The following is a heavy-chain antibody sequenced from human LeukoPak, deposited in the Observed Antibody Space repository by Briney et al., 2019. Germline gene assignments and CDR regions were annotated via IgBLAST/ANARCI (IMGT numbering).Heavy chain of an antibody. CDR1: GYTFTRYY. D-gene: IGHD2-2*01. CDR3: AREGCSSTSCYPDY. V-gene: IGHV1-46*01. CDR2: INPSGGGT. Sequence: GASVNVSCKASGYTFTRYYMHWVRQAPGQGLEWMGIINPSGGGTSNAQKFQGRVTMTRDTSTSTDYMELSSLRSEDTAVYYCAREGCSSTSCYPDYWGQGTLVTVSS. J-gene: IGHJ4*02.